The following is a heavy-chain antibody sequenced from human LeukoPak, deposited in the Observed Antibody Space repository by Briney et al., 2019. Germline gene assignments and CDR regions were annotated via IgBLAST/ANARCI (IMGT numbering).Heavy chain of an antibody. Sequence: PGRSLRLSCAASGFTFSSYAMHWVRQAPGKGLEWVAVISYDGSNKYYADSVKGRFTISRDNSKNTLYLQMNSLRAEDTAVYYCARDSKIVVVPGASDIWGQGTMVTVSS. CDR3: ARDSKIVVVPGASDI. CDR2: ISYDGSNK. J-gene: IGHJ3*02. D-gene: IGHD3-22*01. CDR1: GFTFSSYA. V-gene: IGHV3-30-3*01.